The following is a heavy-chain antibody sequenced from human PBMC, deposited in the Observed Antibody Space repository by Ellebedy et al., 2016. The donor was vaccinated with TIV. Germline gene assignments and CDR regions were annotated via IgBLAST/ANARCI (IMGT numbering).Heavy chain of an antibody. V-gene: IGHV1-2*04. Sequence: ASVKVSCKASGYTFTSYGISWVRQAPGQGLEWMGWINPNSGDTNYTQKFQGWVTMTRDTSISTAYMELSRLRSDDTAVYYCARGGSSGWYAKYYFDYWGQGTLVTVSS. CDR1: GYTFTSYG. J-gene: IGHJ4*02. CDR2: INPNSGDT. CDR3: ARGGSSGWYAKYYFDY. D-gene: IGHD6-19*01.